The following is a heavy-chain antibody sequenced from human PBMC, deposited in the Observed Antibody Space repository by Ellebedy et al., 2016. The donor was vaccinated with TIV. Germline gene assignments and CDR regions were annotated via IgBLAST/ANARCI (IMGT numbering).Heavy chain of an antibody. Sequence: GESLKISCRGSGFAFSNAWMSWVRQAPGKGLEWVGRIKGTDAGGTTDYAASVKGRFTISRDDSKSTAYLQMNSLKTEDTGVYYCTRGYTSSLDTFEKWGQGTMVTVAS. CDR2: IKGTDAGGTT. CDR3: TRGYTSSLDTFEK. V-gene: IGHV3-15*05. J-gene: IGHJ3*02. CDR1: GFAFSNAW. D-gene: IGHD6-13*01.